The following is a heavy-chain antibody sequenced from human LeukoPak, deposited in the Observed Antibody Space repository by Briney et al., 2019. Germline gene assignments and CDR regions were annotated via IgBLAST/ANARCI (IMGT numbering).Heavy chain of an antibody. J-gene: IGHJ5*02. Sequence: GGSLRLSCTASGFTFSSYEMNWVRQAPGKGLEWVSYISSSGSTIYYADSVKGRFTISRDNAKNSLYLQMNSLRVEDTALYYCAGIGYSSSLTFDPWGQGTLVTVSS. V-gene: IGHV3-48*03. CDR3: AGIGYSSSLTFDP. CDR2: ISSSGSTI. D-gene: IGHD6-13*01. CDR1: GFTFSSYE.